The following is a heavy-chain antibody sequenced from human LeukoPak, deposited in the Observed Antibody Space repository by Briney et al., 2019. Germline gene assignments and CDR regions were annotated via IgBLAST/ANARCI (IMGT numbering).Heavy chain of an antibody. CDR2: TSHSGST. CDR3: ARLRGSREGFDP. Sequence: SETLSLTCTVSGGSISSSYWSWIRQPPGRGLEWIGYTSHSGSTNYKPSLKSRVSISVDTSKNQFSLKLSSVTAADTAVYYCARLRGSREGFDPWGQGTLVTVSS. D-gene: IGHD3-10*01. J-gene: IGHJ5*02. CDR1: GGSISSSY. V-gene: IGHV4-59*08.